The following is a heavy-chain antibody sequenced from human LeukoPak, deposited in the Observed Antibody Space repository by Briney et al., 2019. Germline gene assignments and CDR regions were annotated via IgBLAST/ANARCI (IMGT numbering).Heavy chain of an antibody. V-gene: IGHV1-18*01. CDR1: GYTFTSYG. CDR3: ASDSYYYDSSGYYYFGV. D-gene: IGHD3-22*01. J-gene: IGHJ4*02. Sequence: GASVKVSCKASGYTFTSYGISWVLQAPGQGLEWMGWISAYNGNTNYAQKFQGRVTITTDESTSTAYMELSSLRSEDTAVYYCASDSYYYDSSGYYYFGVWGQGTLVTVSS. CDR2: ISAYNGNT.